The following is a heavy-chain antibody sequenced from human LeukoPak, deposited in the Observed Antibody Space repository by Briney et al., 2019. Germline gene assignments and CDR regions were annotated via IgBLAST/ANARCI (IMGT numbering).Heavy chain of an antibody. CDR3: ARGGTTVTTQLDY. CDR2: ISYDGSNK. CDR1: GFTFSSYA. V-gene: IGHV3-30*04. Sequence: PGGSLRLSCAASGFTFSSYAMHWVRQAPGKGLEWVAVISYDGSNKYYADSVKGRFTISRDNSKNTLYLQMNSLRAEDTAVYYCARGGTTVTTQLDYWGQGTLVTVSS. J-gene: IGHJ4*02. D-gene: IGHD4-17*01.